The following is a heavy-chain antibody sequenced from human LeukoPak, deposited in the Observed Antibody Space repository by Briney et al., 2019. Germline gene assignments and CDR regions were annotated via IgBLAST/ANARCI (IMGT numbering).Heavy chain of an antibody. Sequence: GGSLRLSCAASGFTLSNYAMSWVHQAPGKGLEWVSAISGSGGSTYYADSVKGRFTISRDNSKNTLYLQMNSLRAEDTAVYYCAKDRIVVVVAATPSIGFDPWGQGTLVTVSS. D-gene: IGHD2-15*01. V-gene: IGHV3-23*01. CDR3: AKDRIVVVVAATPSIGFDP. J-gene: IGHJ5*02. CDR1: GFTLSNYA. CDR2: ISGSGGST.